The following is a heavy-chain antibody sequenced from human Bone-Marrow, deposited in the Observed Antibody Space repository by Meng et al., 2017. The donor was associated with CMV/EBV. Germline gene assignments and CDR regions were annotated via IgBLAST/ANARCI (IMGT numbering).Heavy chain of an antibody. V-gene: IGHV3-23*01. CDR2: VTGGGGST. D-gene: IGHD3-3*01. J-gene: IGHJ4*02. CDR1: GFPFSNYA. Sequence: GESLKISCAASGFPFSNYAMSWVRQAPGKGLEWVSGVTGGGGSTYYADSVKGRFTISRDNSKNTLYLQMNTLRAQDTATYDCAKYVDLWRGYGAYFDYWGRGTRVTVSS. CDR3: AKYVDLWRGYGAYFDY.